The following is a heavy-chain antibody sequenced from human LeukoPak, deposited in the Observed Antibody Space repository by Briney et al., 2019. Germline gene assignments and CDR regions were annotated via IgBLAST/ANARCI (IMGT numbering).Heavy chain of an antibody. CDR2: IRSNGRDT. CDR1: GFTFREYS. J-gene: IGHJ5*02. V-gene: IGHV3-23*01. D-gene: IGHD2-15*01. CDR3: AKGGYTTWFDP. Sequence: PGGSLILSCVASGFTFREYSMSWVRQTPGKGLEWVSNIRSNGRDTYYTDSVKGRFTISRDNSGNILYLQMNSLRAEDTAVYYCAKGGYTTWFDPWGQGTLVTVSS.